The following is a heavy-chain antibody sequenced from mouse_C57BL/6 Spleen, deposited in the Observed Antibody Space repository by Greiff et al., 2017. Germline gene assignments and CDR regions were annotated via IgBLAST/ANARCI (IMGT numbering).Heavy chain of an antibody. D-gene: IGHD2-4*01. J-gene: IGHJ3*01. CDR1: GYTFTSYW. V-gene: IGHV1-7*01. CDR2: ITPSSGYT. CDR3: ARSFYDYDEGAWFAY. Sequence: QVQLQQSGAELAKPGASVKLSCKASGYTFTSYWMHWVKQRPGQGLEWIGYITPSSGYTKYNQKFKDKATLTADKSSSTAYMQLSSLTYEDSAVYYCARSFYDYDEGAWFAYWGQGTLVTVSA.